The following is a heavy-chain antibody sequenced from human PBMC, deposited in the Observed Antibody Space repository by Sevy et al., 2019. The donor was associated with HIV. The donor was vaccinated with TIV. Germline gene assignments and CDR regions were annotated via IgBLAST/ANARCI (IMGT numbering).Heavy chain of an antibody. J-gene: IGHJ4*02. CDR2: INYSGST. V-gene: IGHV4-59*01. CDR3: ARDPITVAPYFDY. Sequence: SETLSLTCTVSGGSISSYYCSWIRQPPGKGLEWIGYINYSGSTNYNPSLKSRVTISIDTSTNQFSLKLTSVTAADTAVYYCARDPITVAPYFDYWSQGTLVTVSS. CDR1: GGSISSYY. D-gene: IGHD6-19*01.